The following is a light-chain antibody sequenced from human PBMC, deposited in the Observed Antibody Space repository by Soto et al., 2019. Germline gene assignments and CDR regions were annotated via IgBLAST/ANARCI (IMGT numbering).Light chain of an antibody. Sequence: QTVVTQEPSLTVSPGGTVTLTCATSTGAVTSGYYPNWFQQKPGQAARALMYSTNNKYSWTPARFSGSLLGGKAALTLSGVQPEDEADYYCLLYYGGQLGVFGGGTKLTVL. V-gene: IGLV7-43*01. CDR2: STN. CDR1: TGAVTSGYY. J-gene: IGLJ2*01. CDR3: LLYYGGQLGV.